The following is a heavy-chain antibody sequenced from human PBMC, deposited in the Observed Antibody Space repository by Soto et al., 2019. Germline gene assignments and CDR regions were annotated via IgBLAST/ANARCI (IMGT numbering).Heavy chain of an antibody. CDR1: GVSFNNNG. CDR3: ARVLYYGSGSYSPYGMDV. V-gene: IGHV1-69*01. Sequence: QVQLVQSGAEVKKPGSSVKVSCKTSGVSFNNNGIGWVRQAPGHGLEWMGGVSPPFRTSNYARKFQGRISITADASTGTVNMELSSLTSEDTDQYYCARVLYYGSGSYSPYGMDVWGQGTTVTVSS. D-gene: IGHD3-10*01. J-gene: IGHJ6*02. CDR2: VSPPFRTS.